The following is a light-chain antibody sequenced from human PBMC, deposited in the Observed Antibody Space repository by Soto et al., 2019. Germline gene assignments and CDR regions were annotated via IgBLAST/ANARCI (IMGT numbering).Light chain of an antibody. CDR3: CSFASRSTYV. CDR2: EVG. CDR1: SSDVGGYDY. Sequence: QSVLTQPASVSGSPGQSITISCTGTSSDVGGYDYVSWYQRHPGKAPELMIYEVGNRPSWVSNRFSGSKSGNTASLTISGLQAEDEADYYCCSFASRSTYVFGTGTKLTVL. V-gene: IGLV2-14*01. J-gene: IGLJ1*01.